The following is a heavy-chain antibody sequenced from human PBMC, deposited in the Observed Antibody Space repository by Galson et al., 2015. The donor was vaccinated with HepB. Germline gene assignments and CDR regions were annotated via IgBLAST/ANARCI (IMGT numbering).Heavy chain of an antibody. CDR3: ARDRSYYGSGSSPYYGMDV. CDR1: GFTVSSNY. J-gene: IGHJ6*02. V-gene: IGHV3-66*01. D-gene: IGHD3-10*01. CDR2: IYSGGST. Sequence: SLRLSCAASGFTVSSNYMSWVRQAPGKGLEWVSVIYSGGSTYYADSVKGRFTISRDNSKNTLYLQMNSLRAEDTAVYYCARDRSYYGSGSSPYYGMDVWGQGTTVTVSS.